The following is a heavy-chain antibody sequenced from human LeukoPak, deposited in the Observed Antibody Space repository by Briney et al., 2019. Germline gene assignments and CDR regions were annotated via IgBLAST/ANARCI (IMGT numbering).Heavy chain of an antibody. CDR2: IRYDGSNK. D-gene: IGHD2-2*01. CDR1: GFSFTNYA. Sequence: AGGSLRLSCAASGFSFTNYAMHWVRQAPGKGLEWVAFIRYDGSNKYYADSVKGRFTISRDNSKNTLYLQMNSLRAEDTAVYYCANRAPYCSSTSCYDNWGQGTMVTVSS. V-gene: IGHV3-30*02. J-gene: IGHJ3*02. CDR3: ANRAPYCSSTSCYDN.